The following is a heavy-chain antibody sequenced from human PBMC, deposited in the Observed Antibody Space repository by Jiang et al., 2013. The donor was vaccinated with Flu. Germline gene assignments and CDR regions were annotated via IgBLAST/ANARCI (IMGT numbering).Heavy chain of an antibody. CDR2: INAGNGNT. V-gene: IGHV1-3*01. CDR1: GYTFSTYT. Sequence: AEVKKPGASVKVSCKASGYTFSTYTMHWVRQAPGQRLEWMGWINAGNGNTKYSQKFQGRVTITRDTSASTAYMELSSLRSEDTAVYFCARTRPAMVEIDYWGQGTLVTVSS. CDR3: ARTRPAMVEIDY. D-gene: IGHD5-18*01. J-gene: IGHJ4*02.